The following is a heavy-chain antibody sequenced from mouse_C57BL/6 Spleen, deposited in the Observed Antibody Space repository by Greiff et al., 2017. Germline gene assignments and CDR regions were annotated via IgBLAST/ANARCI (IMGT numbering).Heavy chain of an antibody. CDR1: GYAFSSSW. D-gene: IGHD3-2*02. V-gene: IGHV1-82*01. CDR3: ARSSGYDFDY. CDR2: IYPGDGDT. J-gene: IGHJ2*01. Sequence: QVQLKESGPELVKPGASVKISCKASGYAFSSSWMNWVKQRPGKGLEWIGRIYPGDGDTNYNGKFKGKATLTADKSSSTAYMQLSSLTSEDSAVYFCARSSGYDFDYWGQGTTLTVSS.